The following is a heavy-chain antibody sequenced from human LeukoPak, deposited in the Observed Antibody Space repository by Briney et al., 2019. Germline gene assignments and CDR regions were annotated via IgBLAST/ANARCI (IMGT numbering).Heavy chain of an antibody. J-gene: IGHJ4*02. CDR3: ARGLRGGSSSYYLDY. CDR1: GYTFTGYY. CDR2: INPNSGGT. D-gene: IGHD6-6*01. Sequence: AASVKVSCKASGYTFTGYYMHWVRQAPGQGLEWMGWINPNSGGTNYAQKFQGRVTMTRDTSISTAYMELSRLRSDDTAVYYCARGLRGGSSSYYLDYWGQGTLVTVSS. V-gene: IGHV1-2*02.